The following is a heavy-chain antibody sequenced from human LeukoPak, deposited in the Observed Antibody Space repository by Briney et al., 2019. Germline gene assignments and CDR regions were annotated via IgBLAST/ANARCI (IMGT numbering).Heavy chain of an antibody. V-gene: IGHV5-51*01. CDR1: GYNFFSNYW. D-gene: IGHD6-19*01. Sequence: GKSLKISCKAYGYNFFSNYWIAWVRQMPGKGLEWMGILYPAGSDSIYSPSFQGQVTISADKSISTANLQWSSLKASDTAMYYCARRIGSGWYDYWGQGTLVTVSS. CDR2: LYPAGSDS. J-gene: IGHJ4*02. CDR3: ARRIGSGWYDY.